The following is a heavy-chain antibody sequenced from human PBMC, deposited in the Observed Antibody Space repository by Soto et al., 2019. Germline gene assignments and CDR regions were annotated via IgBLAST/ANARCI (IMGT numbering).Heavy chain of an antibody. CDR1: GFPFSGYS. J-gene: IGHJ6*02. V-gene: IGHV3-21*01. Sequence: EVQLVESGGGLVKSGGSLRLSCAASGFPFSGYSMNWVRQAPGKGLEWVSSISSVSTYIYYGDSVTGRFTISRDNAKNSLYLQMNSLRAEDTAVYYCARDNIAAAFTSGMDVWGQGTTVTVSS. CDR2: ISSVSTYI. CDR3: ARDNIAAAFTSGMDV. D-gene: IGHD6-13*01.